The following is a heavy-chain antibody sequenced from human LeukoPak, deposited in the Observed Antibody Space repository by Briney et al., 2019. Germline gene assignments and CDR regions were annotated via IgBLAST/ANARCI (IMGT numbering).Heavy chain of an antibody. Sequence: PGGSLRLSCAASGFTFSSYGMHWVRQAPGKGLEWVSAISGSGGSTYYADSVKGRFTISRDNSKNTLYLQMNSLRAEDTAVYYCATLPTNGDYSTRPMGDYWGQGTLVTVSS. D-gene: IGHD4-11*01. CDR1: GFTFSSYG. V-gene: IGHV3-23*01. CDR2: ISGSGGST. J-gene: IGHJ4*02. CDR3: ATLPTNGDYSTRPMGDY.